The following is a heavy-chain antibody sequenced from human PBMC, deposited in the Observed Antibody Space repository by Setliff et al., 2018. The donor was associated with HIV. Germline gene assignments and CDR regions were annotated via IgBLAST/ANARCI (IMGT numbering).Heavy chain of an antibody. J-gene: IGHJ5*01. V-gene: IGHV4-34*01. D-gene: IGHD3-10*01. CDR2: INHSGST. Sequence: SETLSLTCTVSGGSISSHYWSWIRQPPGKGLEWIGEINHSGSTNYNPSLKSRVNISVDMSKNQVSLKVTSVNVADTATYFCAAKPMIRGKPFDSWGQGTLVTVSS. CDR3: AAKPMIRGKPFDS. CDR1: GGSISSHY.